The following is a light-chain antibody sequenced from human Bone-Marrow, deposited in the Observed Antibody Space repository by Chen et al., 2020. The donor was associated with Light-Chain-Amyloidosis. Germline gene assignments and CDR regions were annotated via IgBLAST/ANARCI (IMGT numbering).Light chain of an antibody. J-gene: IGLJ2*01. CDR3: QSADSSGTYEVI. CDR2: RDT. CDR1: DLPTKY. Sequence: SYELTQPPSVSVSPGQTARITCSGDDLPTKYAYWYQQKPGQAPVLVIHRDTERPSGISERFSSSSSWTTATLTISGVQAEDEADYHCQSADSSGTYEVIFGGGTKLTVL. V-gene: IGLV3-25*03.